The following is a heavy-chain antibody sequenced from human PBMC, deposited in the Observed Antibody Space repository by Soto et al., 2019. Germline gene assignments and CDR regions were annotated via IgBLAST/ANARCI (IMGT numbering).Heavy chain of an antibody. D-gene: IGHD3-16*01. V-gene: IGHV3-30*03. Sequence: GGSLRLSCAASGFTFSSYGMHWVRQAPGKGLEWVAVISYDGSNKYYADSVKGRFTISRDNSKNTLYLQMNSLRAEDTAVYYCASEAIMITFHPHAHFDYWGQGT. J-gene: IGHJ4*02. CDR2: ISYDGSNK. CDR1: GFTFSSYG. CDR3: ASEAIMITFHPHAHFDY.